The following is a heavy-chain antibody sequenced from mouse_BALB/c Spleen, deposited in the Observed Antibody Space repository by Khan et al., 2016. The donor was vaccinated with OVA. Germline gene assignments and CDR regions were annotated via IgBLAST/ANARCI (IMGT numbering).Heavy chain of an antibody. J-gene: IGHJ4*01. V-gene: IGHV5-9-3*01. CDR2: ISSGGSYT. Sequence: EVQRVESGGGLVKPGGSLKLSCAASGFSFSRYSMSWVRQTPEKRLEWVATISSGGSYTYYPDSVKGRFTISRDNAKNTLYLQMSSLRSEATAMYYCTRHEGYYGYGEGDYWGQGTSVTVSA. CDR1: GFSFSRYS. CDR3: TRHEGYYGYGEGDY. D-gene: IGHD2-2*01.